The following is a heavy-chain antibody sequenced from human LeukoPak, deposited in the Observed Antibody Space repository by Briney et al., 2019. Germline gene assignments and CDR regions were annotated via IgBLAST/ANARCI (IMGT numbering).Heavy chain of an antibody. CDR1: GFTFSGSA. J-gene: IGHJ4*02. Sequence: GGSLRLPCAASGFTFSGSAMHWVRQASGKGLEWVGRIRSRADSYATAYAASVKGRFTISRDDSKNTAYLQMNSLKTEDTAVYYCTRLPDYGDSKFDYWGQGSLVTVSS. CDR3: TRLPDYGDSKFDY. V-gene: IGHV3-73*01. CDR2: IRSRADSYAT. D-gene: IGHD4-17*01.